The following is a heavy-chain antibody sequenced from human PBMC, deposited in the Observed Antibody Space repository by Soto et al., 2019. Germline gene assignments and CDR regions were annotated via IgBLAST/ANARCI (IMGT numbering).Heavy chain of an antibody. CDR3: AHRRYSGSYFAY. J-gene: IGHJ4*02. Sequence: QITLKESGPTLVKPTQTLTLTCTFSGFSLSTSGVGVGWIRQPPGKALEWLALIYWDDDKRYSPSLKSRLTITKDTSKNQVVLIMTNMDPVDTATYYCAHRRYSGSYFAYWGQGTLVTVSS. CDR1: GFSLSTSGVG. D-gene: IGHD1-26*01. V-gene: IGHV2-5*02. CDR2: IYWDDDK.